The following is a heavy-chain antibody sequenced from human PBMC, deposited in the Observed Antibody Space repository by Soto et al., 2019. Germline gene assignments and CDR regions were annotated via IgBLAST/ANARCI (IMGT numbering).Heavy chain of an antibody. CDR1: GYTFTSYD. V-gene: IGHV1-8*01. CDR2: MNPNSGNT. Sequence: ASVKVSCKASGYTFTSYDINWVRRATGQGLEWMGWMNPNSGNTGYAQKFQGRVTMTRNTSISTAYMELSSLRAEDTAVYYCARDLRYYDILTGQFYYYGMDVWGQGTMVTVSS. J-gene: IGHJ6*02. CDR3: ARDLRYYDILTGQFYYYGMDV. D-gene: IGHD3-9*01.